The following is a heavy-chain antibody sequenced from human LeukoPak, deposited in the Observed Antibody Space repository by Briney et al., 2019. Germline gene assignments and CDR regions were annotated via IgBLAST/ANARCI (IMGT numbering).Heavy chain of an antibody. Sequence: PGGSLRLSCAASGFTFSSYGLHWVRQAPGKGLEWVAVIWYDGSNRYYADSVKGRFTISRDNSKNTLYLQMNSLRTEDTAVYYCAKEPPSPYYDFWSGYSTHHYWGQGTLVTVSS. CDR1: GFTFSSYG. J-gene: IGHJ4*02. CDR3: AKEPPSPYYDFWSGYSTHHY. CDR2: IWYDGSNR. D-gene: IGHD3-3*01. V-gene: IGHV3-33*06.